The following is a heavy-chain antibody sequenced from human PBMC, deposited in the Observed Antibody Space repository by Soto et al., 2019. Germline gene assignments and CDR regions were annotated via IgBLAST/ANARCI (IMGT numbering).Heavy chain of an antibody. CDR2: ISSSSSYT. J-gene: IGHJ6*02. V-gene: IGHV3-11*05. D-gene: IGHD1-26*01. Sequence: QVQLVESGGGLVKPGGSLRLSCAASGFTFSDYYMSWIRQAPGKGLEWVSYISSSSSYTNYADSVKGRFTISRDNAKNSRYLQMNSLIAEDTAVYYCAREQMGAYYYYGMDVWGQGTTVTVSS. CDR1: GFTFSDYY. CDR3: AREQMGAYYYYGMDV.